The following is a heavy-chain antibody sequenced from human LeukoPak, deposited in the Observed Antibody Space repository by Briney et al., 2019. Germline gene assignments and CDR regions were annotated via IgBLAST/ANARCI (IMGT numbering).Heavy chain of an antibody. Sequence: SETLSLTCAVYGGSFSGYYWSWIRQPPGKGLEWIGEINHSGSTNYNPSLKSRVTISVDTSKNQFSLKLSSVTAADTAVYYCARDHRAAAADPFWDYWGQGTLVTVSS. D-gene: IGHD6-13*01. CDR2: INHSGST. V-gene: IGHV4-34*01. CDR1: GGSFSGYY. CDR3: ARDHRAAAADPFWDY. J-gene: IGHJ4*02.